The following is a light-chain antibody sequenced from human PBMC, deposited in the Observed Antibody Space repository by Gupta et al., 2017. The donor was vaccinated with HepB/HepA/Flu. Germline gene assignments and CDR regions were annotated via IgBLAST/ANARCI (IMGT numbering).Light chain of an antibody. J-gene: IGKJ4*01. Sequence: EIVLTQSPATLSLSPGERASLSCRASQSVSNSLVWYQQKPGQAPRLLIYDASNRATGIPARFSGSGSGTDFTLTISSLEPEDFAVYYCQQRTSWPLTFGGGTKVEIK. CDR3: QQRTSWPLT. CDR1: QSVSNS. V-gene: IGKV3-11*01. CDR2: DAS.